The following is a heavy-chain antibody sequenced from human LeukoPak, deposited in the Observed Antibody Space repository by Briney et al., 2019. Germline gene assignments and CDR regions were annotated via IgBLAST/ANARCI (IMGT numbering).Heavy chain of an antibody. D-gene: IGHD2-21*02. CDR3: ARAVGVTAIHNAFDI. CDR1: GFTVSSNY. V-gene: IGHV3-66*02. J-gene: IGHJ3*02. Sequence: RGSLRLSCAASGFTVSSNYMSWVRQAPGKGLEWVSVIYSGGGTDYADSVKGRFTISRDNSKNTLYLQMNSLRAEDTAVYYCARAVGVTAIHNAFDIWGQGTMVTVSS. CDR2: IYSGGGT.